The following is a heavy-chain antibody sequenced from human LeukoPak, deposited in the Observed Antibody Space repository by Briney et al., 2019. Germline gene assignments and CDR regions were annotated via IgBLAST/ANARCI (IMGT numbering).Heavy chain of an antibody. Sequence: SETLSLTCTVSGYSISTGYYWNWIRQPAGKGLEWIGRIYTSGSTNYNPSLKSRVTVSVDTSKNQFYRKLSSVTASDPAVYYWASSVGAGGIWFDPWGREPWSPSPQ. J-gene: IGHJ5*02. CDR2: IYTSGST. CDR1: GYSISTGYY. CDR3: ASSVGAGGIWFDP. V-gene: IGHV4-4*07. D-gene: IGHD1-26*01.